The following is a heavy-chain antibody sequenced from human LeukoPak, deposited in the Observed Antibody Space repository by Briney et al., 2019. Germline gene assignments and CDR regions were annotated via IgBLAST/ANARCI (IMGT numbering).Heavy chain of an antibody. CDR1: GFTFSSYS. D-gene: IGHD5-12*01. CDR2: ISSSSSYI. V-gene: IGHV3-21*01. J-gene: IGHJ6*02. CDR3: ARVLDVVATIGHSYYGMDV. Sequence: PGGSLRLSCAASGFTFSSYSMNWVRQAPGKGLEWVSSISSSSSYIYYADSVKGRFTSSRDNAKHSLYLQMNSLGAEDTAVYYCARVLDVVATIGHSYYGMDVWGQGTTVTVSS.